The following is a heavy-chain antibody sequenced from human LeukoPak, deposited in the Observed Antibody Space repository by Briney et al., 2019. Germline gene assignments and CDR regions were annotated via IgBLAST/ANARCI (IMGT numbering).Heavy chain of an antibody. Sequence: GGSLRLSCAASGFTFRSYSMNWVRRAPGKGLEWGSYISSSSSTIYYADSVKGRFTISRDNAKNSLYLQMNSLRAEDTAVYYCARDLPVDYWGQGTLVTVSS. CDR2: ISSSSSTI. CDR3: ARDLPVDY. V-gene: IGHV3-48*01. CDR1: GFTFRSYS. D-gene: IGHD4-17*01. J-gene: IGHJ4*02.